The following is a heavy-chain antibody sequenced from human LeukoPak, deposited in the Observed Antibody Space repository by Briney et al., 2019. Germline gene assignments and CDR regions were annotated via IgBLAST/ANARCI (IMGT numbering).Heavy chain of an antibody. J-gene: IGHJ5*02. CDR1: GYTSTSYD. CDR2: MNPNSGNT. Sequence: GASVKVSCKASGYTSTSYDINWVRQATGQGLEWMGWMNPNSGNTGYAQKFQGRVTMTRDTSISTAYMELSSLRSEDTAVYYCARMSYYDSSGDNWFDPWGQGTLVTVSS. V-gene: IGHV1-8*01. CDR3: ARMSYYDSSGDNWFDP. D-gene: IGHD3-22*01.